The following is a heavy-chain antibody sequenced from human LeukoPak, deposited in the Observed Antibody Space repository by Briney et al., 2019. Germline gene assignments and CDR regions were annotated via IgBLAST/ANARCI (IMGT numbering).Heavy chain of an antibody. D-gene: IGHD5-12*01. CDR2: IFPSGGEI. CDR1: GFTFSTFA. J-gene: IGHJ3*02. CDR3: AKEAGVATQMFDAFDI. Sequence: GGSLRLSCAASGFTFSTFAMIWVRQPPGKGLEWVSSIFPSGGEIHYADSVRGRFTISRDNSKSTLSLQMNSLRAEDTAVYYCAKEAGVATQMFDAFDIWGQGTMVTVSS. V-gene: IGHV3-23*01.